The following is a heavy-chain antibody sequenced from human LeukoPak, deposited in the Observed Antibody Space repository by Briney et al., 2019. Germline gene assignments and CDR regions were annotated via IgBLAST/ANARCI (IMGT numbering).Heavy chain of an antibody. CDR2: ISYDGGNT. CDR1: GFTFSSNA. J-gene: IGHJ4*02. Sequence: GGSLRLSCAASGFTFSSNAIHWVRQTPGKGLEWVAEISYDGGNTYYADSVKGRFTISRDNSKNTLYLQMNSLRAEDTAVYYCAKEGTGIHFDYWGQGTLVTVSS. CDR3: AKEGTGIHFDY. D-gene: IGHD1-1*01. V-gene: IGHV3-30-3*01.